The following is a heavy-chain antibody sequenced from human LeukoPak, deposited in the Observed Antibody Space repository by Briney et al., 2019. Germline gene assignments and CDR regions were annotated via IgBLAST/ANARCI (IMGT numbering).Heavy chain of an antibody. CDR1: GFTFNAYS. CDR3: ARDRGHRIVVVPAVQRRPYNWFDP. J-gene: IGHJ5*02. Sequence: GGSLRLSCVASGFTFNAYSMNWVRQAPGKGLEWVSNITSRGDTTHYAASVRGRFTISRDNSKNTLYLKMTSLRAEDTAVYYCARDRGHRIVVVPAVQRRPYNWFDPWGQGTLVTVSS. D-gene: IGHD2-2*01. V-gene: IGHV3-48*01. CDR2: ITSRGDTT.